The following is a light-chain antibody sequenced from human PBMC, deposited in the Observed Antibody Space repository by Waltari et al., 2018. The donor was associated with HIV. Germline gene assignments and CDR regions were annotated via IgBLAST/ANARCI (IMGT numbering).Light chain of an antibody. J-gene: IGLJ2*01. CDR2: GVS. CDR3: SSYAGSNNFVV. CDR1: SSAVGGYNY. V-gene: IGLV2-8*01. Sequence: QSALTQPPSASGSPGQFVTISCTGTSSAVGGYNYVPWYQQHPGKAPKLMTYGVSKRPSGVPDRFSGSKSGNTASLTVSGLQAEDEADYYCSSYAGSNNFVVFGGGTKLTVL.